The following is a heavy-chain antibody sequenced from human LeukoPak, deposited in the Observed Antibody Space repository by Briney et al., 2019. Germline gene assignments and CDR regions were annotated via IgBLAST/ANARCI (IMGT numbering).Heavy chain of an antibody. D-gene: IGHD1-14*01. V-gene: IGHV4-34*01. CDR3: ARVGRSGCPDY. J-gene: IGHJ4*02. CDR1: GGSFSGYY. CDR2: INHNGNT. Sequence: SETLSLTCAVYGGSFSGYYWSWIRQPPGKGLEWIGEINHNGNTNYNPSLKSRVTISVDKSKNQFSLKLSSVTAADTAVYYCARVGRSGCPDYWGQGTLVTVSS.